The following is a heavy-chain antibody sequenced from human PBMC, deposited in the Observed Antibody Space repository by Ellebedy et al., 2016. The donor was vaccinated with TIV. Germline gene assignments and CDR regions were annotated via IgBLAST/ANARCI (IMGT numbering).Heavy chain of an antibody. CDR2: IYHSGST. Sequence: SETLSLXXAVSGGSISSGGYSWSWIRQPPGKGLEWIGYIYHSGSTYYNPSLKSRVTISVDRSKNQFSLKLSSVTAADTAVYYCARSDLWFGEHNMDVWGKGTTVTVSS. J-gene: IGHJ6*03. CDR3: ARSDLWFGEHNMDV. V-gene: IGHV4-30-2*02. CDR1: GGSISSGGYS. D-gene: IGHD3-10*01.